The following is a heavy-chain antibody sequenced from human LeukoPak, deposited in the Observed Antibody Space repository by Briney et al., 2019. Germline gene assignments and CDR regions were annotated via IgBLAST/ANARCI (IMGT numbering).Heavy chain of an antibody. Sequence: PSETLSLPCTVSGGSTSSYYWSWIRQPPGKGLEWIGYIYYSGSTNYNPSLKSRLTISIDTSKNQFSLKLSSVTAADTAVYYCARHSGAGTGFVYWGQGTLVTVSS. J-gene: IGHJ4*02. CDR2: IYYSGST. CDR1: GGSTSSYY. V-gene: IGHV4-59*08. CDR3: ARHSGAGTGFVY. D-gene: IGHD6-19*01.